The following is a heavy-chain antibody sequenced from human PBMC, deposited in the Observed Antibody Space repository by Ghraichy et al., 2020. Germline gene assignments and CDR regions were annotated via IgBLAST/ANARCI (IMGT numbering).Heavy chain of an antibody. CDR2: IYHSGST. D-gene: IGHD3-10*01. J-gene: IGHJ4*02. CDR3: AREAYDYGSGTNNDY. Sequence: ESLNISCAVSGYSISSGYYWGWIRQPPGKGLEWIGSIYHSGSTYYNPSLKSRVTISVDTSKNQFSLKLSSVTAADTAVYYCAREAYDYGSGTNNDYWGQGTLVTVSS. CDR1: GYSISSGYY. V-gene: IGHV4-38-2*02.